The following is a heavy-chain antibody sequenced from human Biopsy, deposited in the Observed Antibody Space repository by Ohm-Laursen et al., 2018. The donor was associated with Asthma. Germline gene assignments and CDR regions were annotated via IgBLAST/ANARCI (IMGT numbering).Heavy chain of an antibody. Sequence: ASVKVSCKASGDSFSNYAISWVRQAPGQGLEWMGGLIPVLGTPDHAQMFEGRVSITADESTSTAYMELSSLSSEDTAVYYCARGYSGSDRIVYYYSGLEVWGQGTTVTVSS. D-gene: IGHD5-12*01. CDR3: ARGYSGSDRIVYYYSGLEV. CDR1: GDSFSNYA. V-gene: IGHV1-69*13. J-gene: IGHJ6*02. CDR2: LIPVLGTP.